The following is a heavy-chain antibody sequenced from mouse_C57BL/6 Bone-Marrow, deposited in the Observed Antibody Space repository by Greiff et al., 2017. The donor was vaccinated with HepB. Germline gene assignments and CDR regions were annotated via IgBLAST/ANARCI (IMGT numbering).Heavy chain of an antibody. Sequence: EVQLQQSGPELVKPGASVKIPCKASGYTFTDYNMDWVKQSHGKSLEWIGDINPNNGGTIYNQKFKGKATLTVDKSSSTAYMELRSLTSEDTAVYYCARLGSNYEDYAMDYWGQGTSVTVSA. D-gene: IGHD2-5*01. CDR3: ARLGSNYEDYAMDY. CDR1: GYTFTDYN. V-gene: IGHV1-18*01. CDR2: INPNNGGT. J-gene: IGHJ4*01.